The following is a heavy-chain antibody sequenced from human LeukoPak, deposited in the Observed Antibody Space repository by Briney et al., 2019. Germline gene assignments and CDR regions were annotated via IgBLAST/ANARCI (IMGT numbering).Heavy chain of an antibody. V-gene: IGHV5-51*01. CDR2: IYPADSDI. CDR3: ARQEYCSGGSCYTWFDP. CDR1: GYSINNYW. Sequence: GESLKISCKGSGYSINNYWIGWVRQMPGKGLEWMGIIYPADSDIRYSPSFQGQVTISADKSISTAYLQWSSLKASDTAIYYCARQEYCSGGSCYTWFDPWGQGTLVIVSS. D-gene: IGHD2-15*01. J-gene: IGHJ5*02.